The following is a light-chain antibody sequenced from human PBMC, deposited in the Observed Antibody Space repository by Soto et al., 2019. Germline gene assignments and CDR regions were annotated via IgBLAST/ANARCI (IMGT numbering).Light chain of an antibody. CDR2: DVS. CDR1: SSDVGGYNF. CDR3: SSYTRSSTYV. V-gene: IGLV2-14*03. J-gene: IGLJ1*01. Sequence: QSALTQPASVSGSPGQSITISCTGTSSDVGGYNFVSWYQHQPGKAPKLMIYDVSNRPSGVSNRFSGSKSGNTASLTISGLQADDEADYYCSSYTRSSTYVFGTGTKLTV.